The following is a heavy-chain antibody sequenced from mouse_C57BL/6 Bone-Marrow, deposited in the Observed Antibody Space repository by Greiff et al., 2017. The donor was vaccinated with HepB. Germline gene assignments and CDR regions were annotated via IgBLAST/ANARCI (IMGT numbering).Heavy chain of an antibody. CDR3: ARSGPDY. D-gene: IGHD3-1*01. J-gene: IGHJ2*01. CDR1: GYTFTSYW. V-gene: IGHV1-69*01. Sequence: QVQLQQPGAELVMPGASVKLSCKASGYTFTSYWMHWVKQRPEQGLEWIGEIDPSDSYTNYNQKFKGKSTLTVDKSSSTAYMQLSSLTSEDSAVYYCARSGPDYWGQGTTLTVSS. CDR2: IDPSDSYT.